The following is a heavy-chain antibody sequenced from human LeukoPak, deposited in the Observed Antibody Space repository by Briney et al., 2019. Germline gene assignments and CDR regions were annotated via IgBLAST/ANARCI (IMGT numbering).Heavy chain of an antibody. V-gene: IGHV3-23*01. Sequence: GESLRLSCAASGLTFSNYDMSWVRQAPGKGLEWVSGISASGVSTYTADSVKGRFTISRDNSNNTLYLQMNSLRAEDTAMYYCVRKSGVMSVVVTSNYFDYWGQGTLVTVSS. CDR3: VRKSGVMSVVVTSNYFDY. CDR2: ISASGVST. J-gene: IGHJ4*02. CDR1: GLTFSNYD. D-gene: IGHD2-21*02.